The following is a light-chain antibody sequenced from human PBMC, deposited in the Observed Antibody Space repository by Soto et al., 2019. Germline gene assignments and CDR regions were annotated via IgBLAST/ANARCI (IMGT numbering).Light chain of an antibody. CDR2: DAS. Sequence: EIVLTQSPATLSLSPGARATLSCRANQSVSSSLAWYQQKPGQAPRLLIYDASNRATGIPARFSGSGSGTDFTLSISSLEPEDFAVYYCQQRGNWPRTFGQGTKVEIK. J-gene: IGKJ2*01. CDR1: QSVSSS. V-gene: IGKV3-11*01. CDR3: QQRGNWPRT.